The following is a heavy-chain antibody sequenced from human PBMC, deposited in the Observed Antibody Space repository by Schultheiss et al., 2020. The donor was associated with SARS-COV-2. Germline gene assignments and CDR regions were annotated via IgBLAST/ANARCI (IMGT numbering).Heavy chain of an antibody. Sequence: SETLSLTCAVYGGSFSGFYWSWIRQPPGKGLEWIGYIYYSGSTYYNPSLKSRVTISVDTSENQFSLKLSSVTAADTAVYYCARDDYSHWFDPWGQGTLVTVSS. J-gene: IGHJ5*02. CDR2: IYYSGST. CDR1: GGSFSGFY. V-gene: IGHV4-34*09. D-gene: IGHD4-11*01. CDR3: ARDDYSHWFDP.